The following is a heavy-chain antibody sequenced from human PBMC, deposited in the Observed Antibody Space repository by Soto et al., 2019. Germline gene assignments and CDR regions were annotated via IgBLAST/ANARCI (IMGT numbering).Heavy chain of an antibody. Sequence: QVQLVDSGPEVKKPGASVKVSCKASGYSFSSYGITWVRQAPGQGLEWMGWISPSSGETNYAQKFQGRVTVTTDTSTTTTYLELRSLKSDDTAVYYCARDWHPRFDPWGPGTLVTVSS. J-gene: IGHJ5*02. CDR1: GYSFSSYG. CDR2: ISPSSGET. V-gene: IGHV1-18*01. CDR3: ARDWHPRFDP.